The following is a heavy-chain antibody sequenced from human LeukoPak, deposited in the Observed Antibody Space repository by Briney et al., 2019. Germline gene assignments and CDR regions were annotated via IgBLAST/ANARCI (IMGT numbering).Heavy chain of an antibody. V-gene: IGHV3-23*01. CDR3: AKDRTGYSYGYFLSP. CDR2: ISDSVSGGST. Sequence: GALRLSCAASGFSFNNYAMTWVRQAPGKGLEWVSTISDSVSGGSTYYADSVKGRFTTSRDNSKNTLYLQMNSLRAEDTAVYYCAKDRTGYSYGYFLSPWGQGTLVTVSS. J-gene: IGHJ5*02. CDR1: GFSFNNYA. D-gene: IGHD5-18*01.